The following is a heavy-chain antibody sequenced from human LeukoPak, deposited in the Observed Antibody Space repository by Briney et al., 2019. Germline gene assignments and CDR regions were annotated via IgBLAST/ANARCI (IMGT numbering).Heavy chain of an antibody. D-gene: IGHD3-22*01. Sequence: PSETPSLTCTVSGGSISSYYWSWIRQPPGKGLEWIEYIYYSGSTNYNPSLKSRVTISVDTSKNQFSLKLSSVTAADTAVYYCASSRYDSRGSYGMDVWGQGTTVTVSS. J-gene: IGHJ6*02. CDR1: GGSISSYY. CDR3: ASSRYDSRGSYGMDV. V-gene: IGHV4-59*08. CDR2: IYYSGST.